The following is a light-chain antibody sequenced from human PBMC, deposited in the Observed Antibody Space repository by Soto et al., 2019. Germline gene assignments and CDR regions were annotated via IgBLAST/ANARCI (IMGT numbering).Light chain of an antibody. J-gene: IGKJ5*01. Sequence: DIQKTQSHTTLSSSVVDSLTIAHRASQSFSSWLAWYQHKPGKAPKLLIYKASSLESGVPSRFSGSGSETEFTLTISGLQPGDSATYYCQQADTFPITFGQGTRLEIK. CDR3: QQADTFPIT. V-gene: IGKV1-5*03. CDR2: KAS. CDR1: QSFSSW.